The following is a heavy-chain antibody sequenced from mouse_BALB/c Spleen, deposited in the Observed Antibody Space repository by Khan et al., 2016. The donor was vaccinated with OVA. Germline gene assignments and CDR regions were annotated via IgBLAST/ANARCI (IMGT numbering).Heavy chain of an antibody. V-gene: IGHV1-87*01. CDR2: IYTGDGDT. Sequence: VQLQESGAELARPGASVKLSCKASGYTFTSYWMQWVKQRPGQGLEWIGAIYTGDGDTRYTQKFKGKATLTADKSSSTAYMQLSSLASEDSAVYYCASGSAYYYAMDYWGQGTSVTVSS. CDR3: ASGSAYYYAMDY. J-gene: IGHJ4*01. CDR1: GYTFTSYW.